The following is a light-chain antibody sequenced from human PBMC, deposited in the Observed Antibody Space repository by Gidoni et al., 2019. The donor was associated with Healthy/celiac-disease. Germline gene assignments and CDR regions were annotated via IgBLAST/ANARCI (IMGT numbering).Light chain of an antibody. V-gene: IGKV3-20*01. J-gene: IGKJ5*01. CDR3: QQYGSSPFT. CDR2: GAS. Sequence: EIVLPQSPGTLSLSPGKRATLSCRASQSVSSSYLAWYQQKPGQAPRLLIYGASSRATGIPDRFSGSGSGTDFTLTISRLEPEDLAVYYCQQYGSSPFTFGQGTRLEIK. CDR1: QSVSSSY.